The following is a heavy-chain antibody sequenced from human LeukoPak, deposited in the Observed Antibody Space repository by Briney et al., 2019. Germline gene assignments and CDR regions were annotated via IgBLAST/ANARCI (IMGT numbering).Heavy chain of an antibody. Sequence: GASVKVSCKASGYTFTGYYMHWVRQAPGQGLEWMGRINPNSGGTNYAQKFQGRVTMTRDTSISTAYMELSRLRSDDTAVYYCARLPTVVVKSSDYWGQGTLVTVSS. CDR2: INPNSGGT. CDR3: ARLPTVVVKSSDY. D-gene: IGHD3-22*01. J-gene: IGHJ4*02. CDR1: GYTFTGYY. V-gene: IGHV1-2*06.